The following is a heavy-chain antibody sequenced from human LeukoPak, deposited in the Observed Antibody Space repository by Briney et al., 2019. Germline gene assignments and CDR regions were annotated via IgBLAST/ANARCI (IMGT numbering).Heavy chain of an antibody. Sequence: SETLSLTCAVAGGSISSGGYSWSWNRQPPGKGLEWIGYIYHSGSTYYNPSLKSRVTISVDRSKNQFSLKLSSVTAADTAVYYCARVGSSGSPGDNWFDPWGQGTLVTVSS. CDR3: ARVGSSGSPGDNWFDP. CDR1: GGSISSGGYS. V-gene: IGHV4-30-2*01. J-gene: IGHJ5*02. CDR2: IYHSGST. D-gene: IGHD6-19*01.